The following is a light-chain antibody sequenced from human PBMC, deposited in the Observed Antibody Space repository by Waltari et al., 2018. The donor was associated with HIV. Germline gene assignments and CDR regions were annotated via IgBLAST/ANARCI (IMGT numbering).Light chain of an antibody. CDR2: DNE. CDR3: GTWDSSLNLHV. CDR1: NSNLGNNY. J-gene: IGLJ1*01. V-gene: IGLV1-51*01. Sequence: QSVLTQPPSVSAAPGQKVAIPCSGGNSNLGNNYVSWYQQVPGKAPRLLIYDNEKRPPGIPDRFSASKAGVSATLGITGLQIVDEADYYCGTWDSSLNLHVFGPGTTVAVL.